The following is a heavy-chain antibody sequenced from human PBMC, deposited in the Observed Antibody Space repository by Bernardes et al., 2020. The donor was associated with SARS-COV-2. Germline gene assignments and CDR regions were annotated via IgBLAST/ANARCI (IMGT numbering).Heavy chain of an antibody. V-gene: IGHV3-21*01. Sequence: GGSLRLSCAASGFTFSSYSMNWVRQAPGKGLEWVSSITSGSFYISYADSVRGRFTISRDNANNSLYLQMNSLRAEDTAVYYCVRTGGPGLGTYYWGQGTLVTVSS. CDR3: VRTGGPGLGTYY. J-gene: IGHJ4*02. CDR2: ITSGSFYI. CDR1: GFTFSSYS. D-gene: IGHD1-1*01.